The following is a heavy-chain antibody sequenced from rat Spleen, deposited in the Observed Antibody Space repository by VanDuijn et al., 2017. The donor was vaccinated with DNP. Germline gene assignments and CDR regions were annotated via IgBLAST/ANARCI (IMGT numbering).Heavy chain of an antibody. Sequence: QVQLKESGPGLVQPSQTLSLTCTVSGFSLASYTISWVRQPPGKGLEWIAAISNSGITYYNSALKSRLSISRDTSKSQVFLKMNSLQTEDTAMYFCASGHTTGLTWFAYWGQGALVTVSS. CDR1: GFSLASYT. CDR3: ASGHTTGLTWFAY. V-gene: IGHV2-6*01. CDR2: ISNSGIT. J-gene: IGHJ3*01. D-gene: IGHD1-9*01.